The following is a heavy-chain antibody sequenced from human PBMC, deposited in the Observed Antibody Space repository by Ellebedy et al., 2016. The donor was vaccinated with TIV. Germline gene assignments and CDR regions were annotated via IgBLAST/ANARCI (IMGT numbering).Heavy chain of an antibody. CDR1: GGSISSSSYY. J-gene: IGHJ3*02. CDR3: AREFLGGREEEDAFDI. Sequence: SETLSLXXTVSGGSISSSSYYWSWIRQPPGKGLEWIGYIYYSGSTNYNPSLKSRVTISVDTSKNQFSLKLSSVTAADTAVYYCAREFLGGREEEDAFDIWGQGTMVTVSS. CDR2: IYYSGST. V-gene: IGHV4-61*01. D-gene: IGHD1-26*01.